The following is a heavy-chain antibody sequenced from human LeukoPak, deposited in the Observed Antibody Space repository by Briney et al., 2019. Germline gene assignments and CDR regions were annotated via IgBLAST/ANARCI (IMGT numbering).Heavy chain of an antibody. CDR2: IYTSGST. J-gene: IGHJ3*02. CDR1: GGSISSYY. CDR3: ALSTRSGYYKDPTLDAFDI. Sequence: SETLSLTCTVSGGSISSYYWSWIRQPPGKGLEWIGYIYTSGSTNYNPSLKSRVTISVDTSKNQFSLKLSSVTAADTAVYYCALSTRSGYYKDPTLDAFDIWGQGTMVTVSS. V-gene: IGHV4-4*09. D-gene: IGHD3-3*01.